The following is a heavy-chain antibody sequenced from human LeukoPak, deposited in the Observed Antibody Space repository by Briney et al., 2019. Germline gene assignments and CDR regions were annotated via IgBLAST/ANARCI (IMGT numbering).Heavy chain of an antibody. D-gene: IGHD5-12*01. J-gene: IGHJ5*02. CDR2: IYTSGST. V-gene: IGHV4-4*07. Sequence: PSETLSLTCTVSGGSISSYYWSWIRQPAGKGLEWIGRIYTSGSTNYNPSLKSRVTMSVDTSKNQFSLKLSSVTAADTAVYYCARGGGVATITVGWFDPWGQGTLVTVSS. CDR3: ARGGGVATITVGWFDP. CDR1: GGSISSYY.